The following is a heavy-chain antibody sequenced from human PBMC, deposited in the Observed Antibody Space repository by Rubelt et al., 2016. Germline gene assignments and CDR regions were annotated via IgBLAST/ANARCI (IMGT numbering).Heavy chain of an antibody. CDR1: GYPFATYA. CDR2: ISAYNGNT. CDR3: ARDPTTRFTSTGWFDP. V-gene: IGHV1-3*01. D-gene: IGHD5-12*01. Sequence: QVQLVQSGAEVKRPGASVKVSCKASGYPFATYAMHWVRQAPGQRLEWMGWISAYNGNTNYAQKLQGRVTMTTDTSTSTAYMELRSLRSDDTAVYYCARDPTTRFTSTGWFDPWGQGTLVTVSS. J-gene: IGHJ5*02.